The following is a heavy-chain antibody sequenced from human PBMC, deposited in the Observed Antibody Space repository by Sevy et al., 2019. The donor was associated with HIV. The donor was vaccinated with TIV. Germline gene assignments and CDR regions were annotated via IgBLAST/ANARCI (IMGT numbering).Heavy chain of an antibody. CDR2: IIPIFGTA. CDR1: GGTFSSYA. D-gene: IGHD3-3*01. J-gene: IGHJ6*02. Sequence: ASVKVSCKASGGTFSSYAISWVRQAPGQGLEWMGGIIPIFGTANYAQKFQGRVTITADESTSTAYMELSSLRYEDTAVYYCAGERITIFGVVITQDGMDVWGQGTTVTVSS. V-gene: IGHV1-69*13. CDR3: AGERITIFGVVITQDGMDV.